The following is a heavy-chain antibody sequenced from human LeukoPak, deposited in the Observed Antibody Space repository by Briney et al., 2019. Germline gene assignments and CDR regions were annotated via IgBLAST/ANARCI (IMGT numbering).Heavy chain of an antibody. CDR2: ISSSSSYI. V-gene: IGHV3-21*01. Sequence: GGSLRLSCAASGFTFSSYSMNWVRQAPGKGLEWVSSISSSSSYIYYADSVKGRFTIFRDNAKNSLYLQMNSLRAEDTAVYYCARVREDTARYPLIDYWGQGTLVTVSS. CDR1: GFTFSSYS. CDR3: ARVREDTARYPLIDY. D-gene: IGHD5-18*01. J-gene: IGHJ4*02.